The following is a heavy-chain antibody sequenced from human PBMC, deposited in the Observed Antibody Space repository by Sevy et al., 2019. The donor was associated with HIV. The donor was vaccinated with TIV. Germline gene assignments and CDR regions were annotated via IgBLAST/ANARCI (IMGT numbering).Heavy chain of an antibody. J-gene: IGHJ6*02. CDR3: ARTSAYYYYGVDV. Sequence: SETLSLTCTVSGDSISNYSWSWIRQPPGKGLEWIGYFYYSKSTNYNPSLKSRVTISVDTSKNQISLKLRSVTAADTAVYYCARTSAYYYYGVDVWGQGTTVTVSS. CDR2: FYYSKST. CDR1: GDSISNYS. V-gene: IGHV4-59*01. D-gene: IGHD2-2*01.